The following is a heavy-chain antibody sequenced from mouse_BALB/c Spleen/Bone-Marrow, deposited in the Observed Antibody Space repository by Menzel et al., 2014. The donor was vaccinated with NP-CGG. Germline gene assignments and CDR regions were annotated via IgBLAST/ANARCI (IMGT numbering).Heavy chain of an antibody. CDR3: ARWEYYAMDY. CDR1: GFNIKDTY. D-gene: IGHD4-1*01. J-gene: IGHJ4*01. CDR2: IDPANGNT. Sequence: EVQLQQSGAELVKPGASVKLSCTASGFNIKDTYMHWVKQRPEQGLEWIGRIDPANGNTKYDPKFQGKAIITADTSSNTAYLQLSSLTSGDTAVYYCARWEYYAMDYWGQGTSVTVSS. V-gene: IGHV14-3*02.